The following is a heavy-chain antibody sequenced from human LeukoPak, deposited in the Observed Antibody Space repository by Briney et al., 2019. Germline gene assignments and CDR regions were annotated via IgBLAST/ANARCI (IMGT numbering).Heavy chain of an antibody. CDR3: ARSHPLGGYYYYGMDV. J-gene: IGHJ6*02. CDR2: IYYNGRT. V-gene: IGHV4-59*01. Sequence: SETLSLTCTVSGGSIGTSYWSWIRQPPEKGLEWIGYIYYNGRTNSNSSLKSRVTTSVDTSKNQFSLKLSSVTAADTAVYYCARSHPLGGYYYYGMDVWGQGTTVTVSS. D-gene: IGHD3-16*01. CDR1: GGSIGTSY.